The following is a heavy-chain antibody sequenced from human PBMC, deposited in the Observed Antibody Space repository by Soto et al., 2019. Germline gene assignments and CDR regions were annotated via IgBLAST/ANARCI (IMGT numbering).Heavy chain of an antibody. CDR2: IGPGSGAT. Sequence: ASVKVSCKASGYTFTGHYIHWVRQAPEQGPEWMGEIGPGSGATRYAQRFQGRVTMTRDMSITAVYMELNNLSPDDTAVYYCGRGRSGQIVVFYWGQGTPVTVSS. V-gene: IGHV1-2*02. J-gene: IGHJ4*02. CDR1: GYTFTGHY. D-gene: IGHD1-26*01. CDR3: GRGRSGQIVVFY.